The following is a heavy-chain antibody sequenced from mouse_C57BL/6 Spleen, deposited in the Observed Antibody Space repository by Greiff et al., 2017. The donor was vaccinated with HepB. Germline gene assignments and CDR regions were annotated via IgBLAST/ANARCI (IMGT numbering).Heavy chain of an antibody. CDR1: GYTFTSYW. Sequence: QVQLQQSGAELVKPGASVKLSCKASGYTFTSYWMHWVKQRPGQGLEWIGMIHPNSGSTNYNEKFKSKATLTVDKSSSTAYMQLSSLTSEDSAVYYCARHLAYAMDYWGQGTSVTVSS. CDR3: ARHLAYAMDY. J-gene: IGHJ4*01. CDR2: IHPNSGST. V-gene: IGHV1-64*01.